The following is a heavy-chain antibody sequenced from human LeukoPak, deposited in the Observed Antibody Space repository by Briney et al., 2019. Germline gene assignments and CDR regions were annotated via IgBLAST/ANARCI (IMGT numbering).Heavy chain of an antibody. Sequence: GGSLRLSCAASGFSFSSYWMSWVRRAPGKGLEWLANIKHDGSEKYYVGSVKGRFTISRDNAKNSLYLQMNSLRAEDTAFYYCARVTSRDPLHYWGQGTLVTVSS. CDR2: IKHDGSEK. D-gene: IGHD2-21*02. V-gene: IGHV3-7*03. J-gene: IGHJ4*02. CDR3: ARVTSRDPLHY. CDR1: GFSFSSYW.